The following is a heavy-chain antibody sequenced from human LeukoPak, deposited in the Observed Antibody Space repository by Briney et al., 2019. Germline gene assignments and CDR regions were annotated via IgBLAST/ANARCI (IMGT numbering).Heavy chain of an antibody. CDR3: AKVIWTYYDFWSGYDRTFDY. CDR1: GFTFSDTW. V-gene: IGHV3-74*01. D-gene: IGHD3-3*01. CDR2: IRSDGSDT. J-gene: IGHJ4*02. Sequence: PGGSLRLSCAASGFTFSDTWMHWVRQAPGEGLVWVSRIRSDGSDTRYAESVKGRFTISRDNSKNTLYLQMNSLRAEDTAVYYCAKVIWTYYDFWSGYDRTFDYWGQGTLVTVSS.